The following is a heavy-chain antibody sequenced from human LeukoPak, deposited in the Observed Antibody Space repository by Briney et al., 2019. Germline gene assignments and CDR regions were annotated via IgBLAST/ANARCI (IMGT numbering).Heavy chain of an antibody. D-gene: IGHD5-18*01. V-gene: IGHV4-34*01. Sequence: SETLSLTCAVYGGSFSGYYWSWIRQPPGKGLEWIGEINHSGSTNYNPSLKSRVTISVDTSKNQFSLKLSSVTAADTAVYYCAREGYGYGLNWFDPWGQGTLVTVSS. CDR3: AREGYGYGLNWFDP. CDR1: GGSFSGYY. J-gene: IGHJ5*02. CDR2: INHSGST.